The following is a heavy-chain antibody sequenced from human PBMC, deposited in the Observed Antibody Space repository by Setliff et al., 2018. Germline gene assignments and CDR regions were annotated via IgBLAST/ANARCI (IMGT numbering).Heavy chain of an antibody. CDR2: INHSGRT. CDR1: GGSFSGYY. V-gene: IGHV4-34*01. D-gene: IGHD3-9*01. CDR3: ARGARYFDWLVDPDYYFDY. Sequence: SETLSLTCAVHGGSFSGYYWSWIRQPPGKGLEWIGEINHSGRTNYNPSPKRRVTISVDTSTSPFSLKPSAVTAADTAMYYCARGARYFDWLVDPDYYFDYWGQGTLVTVSS. J-gene: IGHJ4*02.